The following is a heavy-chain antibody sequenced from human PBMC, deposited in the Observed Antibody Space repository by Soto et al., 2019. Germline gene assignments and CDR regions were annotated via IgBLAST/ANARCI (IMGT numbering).Heavy chain of an antibody. CDR3: AKGGSAGTTDYYYYMDV. V-gene: IGHV3-9*01. D-gene: IGHD1-7*01. J-gene: IGHJ6*03. CDR1: GFTFDDYA. CDR2: ISWNSGSI. Sequence: GGSLRLSCAASGFTFDDYAMHWVRQAPGKGLEWVSGISWNSGSIGYADSVKGRFTISRDNAKNSLYLQMNSLRAEDTALYYCAKGGSAGTTDYYYYMDVWGQGITVTVSS.